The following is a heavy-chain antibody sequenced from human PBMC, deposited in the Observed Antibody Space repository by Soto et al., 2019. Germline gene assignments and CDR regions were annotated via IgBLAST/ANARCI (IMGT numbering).Heavy chain of an antibody. J-gene: IGHJ6*02. CDR1: GYTFTGYY. CDR2: INPNSGGT. V-gene: IGHV1-2*04. CDR3: ARAYGGNPNDYYYYYGMDV. Sequence: ASVKVSCKASGYTFTGYYMHWVRQAPGQGLEWMGWINPNSGGTNYAQKFQGWVTMTRDTSISTAYMELSRLRPDDTAVYYCARAYGGNPNDYYYYYGMDVWGQGTTVTISS. D-gene: IGHD4-17*01.